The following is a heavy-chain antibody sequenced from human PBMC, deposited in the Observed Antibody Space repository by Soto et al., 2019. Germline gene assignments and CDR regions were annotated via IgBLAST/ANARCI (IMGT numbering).Heavy chain of an antibody. CDR3: ARDHRGIWGSYRYTQSNWFDP. CDR2: TYYRSKWYN. D-gene: IGHD3-16*02. Sequence: SQTLSLTCVISGDSVSSNSAAWNWIRQSPSRGLEWLGRTYYRSKWYNDYAVSVKSRITINPDTSKNQFSLQLNSVTPEDTAVYYCARDHRGIWGSYRYTQSNWFDPWGQGTLVTVSS. V-gene: IGHV6-1*01. CDR1: GDSVSSNSAA. J-gene: IGHJ5*02.